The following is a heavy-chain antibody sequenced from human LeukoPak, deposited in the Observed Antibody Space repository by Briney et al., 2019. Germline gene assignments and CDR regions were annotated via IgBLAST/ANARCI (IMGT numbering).Heavy chain of an antibody. CDR2: IRYDGSIK. J-gene: IGHJ4*02. D-gene: IGHD3-10*01. V-gene: IGHV3-30*02. CDR1: GFTFTNAW. Sequence: GGSLRLSCEASGFTFTNAWMIWVRQAPGKGLEWVAFIRYDGSIKYYADSVKGRFTISRDKSKNTVFMLMNSLRPEDTAVYYCAKEQSRWFGKLAFDSWGQGTLVTVSS. CDR3: AKEQSRWFGKLAFDS.